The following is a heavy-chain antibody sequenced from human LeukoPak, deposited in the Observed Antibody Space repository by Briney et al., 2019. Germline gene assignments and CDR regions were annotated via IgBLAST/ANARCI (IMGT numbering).Heavy chain of an antibody. Sequence: SETLSLTCTVFGGSISSYYWSWIRQPPGKGLEWIGYIYYSGSTNYNPSLKSRVTISVDTSKNQFSLKLSSVTAADTAVYYCARDVLRRGIASANWFDPWGQGTLVTVSS. J-gene: IGHJ5*02. CDR1: GGSISSYY. V-gene: IGHV4-59*01. CDR2: IYYSGST. CDR3: ARDVLRRGIASANWFDP. D-gene: IGHD6-13*01.